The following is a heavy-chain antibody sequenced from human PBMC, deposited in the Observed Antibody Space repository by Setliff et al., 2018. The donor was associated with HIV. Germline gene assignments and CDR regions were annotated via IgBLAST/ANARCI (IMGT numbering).Heavy chain of an antibody. CDR2: ISDDGSTK. J-gene: IGHJ4*02. V-gene: IGHV3-30*03. Sequence: LSLSCAASGFTFSSYWMNWVRQAPGKGPECVAVISDDGSTKHYGDSVKGRFTISRDNSKNTLYLQMNSLRAEDTAVYYCARSLVGYGDYWGQGTLVTVSS. D-gene: IGHD2-8*02. CDR3: ARSLVGYGDY. CDR1: GFTFSSYW.